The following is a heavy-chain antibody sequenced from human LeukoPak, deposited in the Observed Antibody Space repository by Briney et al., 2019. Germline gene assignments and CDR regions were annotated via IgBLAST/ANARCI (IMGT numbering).Heavy chain of an antibody. CDR1: GFTFSDYY. Sequence: GGSLRLSCAASGFTFSDYYMTWIRQAPGKGLEWLSYISNSGSSVFYADSVMGRFSVSRDNAKRSLYLQIKSLRDDDTAVYHCALGTINKDYYFGMDVWGQGTTVTVSS. CDR2: ISNSGSSV. D-gene: IGHD2-8*01. J-gene: IGHJ6*02. V-gene: IGHV3-11*01. CDR3: ALGTINKDYYFGMDV.